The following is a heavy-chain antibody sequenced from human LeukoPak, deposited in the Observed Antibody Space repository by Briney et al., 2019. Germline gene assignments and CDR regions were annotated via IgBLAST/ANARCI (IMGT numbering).Heavy chain of an antibody. CDR3: ARSIKPSSGGYYFDY. Sequence: ASVKVSCKASGYTFTGYYMHWVRQAPGPGLEWMGWINPNSGGTNCAQRFQGRVTMTRDTSISTAYIELSGLRSDDTAVYYCARSIKPSSGGYYFDYWGQGTLVTVSS. CDR2: INPNSGGT. D-gene: IGHD6-25*01. J-gene: IGHJ4*02. CDR1: GYTFTGYY. V-gene: IGHV1-2*02.